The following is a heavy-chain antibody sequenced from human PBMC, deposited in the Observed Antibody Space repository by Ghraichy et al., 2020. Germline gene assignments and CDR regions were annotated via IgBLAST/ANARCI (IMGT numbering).Heavy chain of an antibody. D-gene: IGHD6-13*01. CDR3: ARLRGPKIPAAEDL. V-gene: IGHV3-23*01. J-gene: IGHJ4*02. CDR2: ITGSGTNT. Sequence: GESLNISCAASGFTFINYGMTWVRQAPGKGLEWVSTITGSGTNTYYADSVKGRFTISRDNSKNTLNLQMNRLRAEDTAIYYCARLRGPKIPAAEDLWGQGTLVTVSS. CDR1: GFTFINYG.